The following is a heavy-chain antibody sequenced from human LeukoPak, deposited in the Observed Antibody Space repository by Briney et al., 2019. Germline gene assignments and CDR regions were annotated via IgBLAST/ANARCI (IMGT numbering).Heavy chain of an antibody. V-gene: IGHV1-69*13. Sequence: SVKVSCKASGGTFSSYAISWVRQAPGQGLEWMGGIIPIFGTANYAQKFQGRVTITADESTSTAYMELSSLRSEDTAVYYCASGDYYDSSGYPHQFDYWGQGILVTVSS. J-gene: IGHJ4*02. CDR3: ASGDYYDSSGYPHQFDY. CDR2: IIPIFGTA. D-gene: IGHD3-22*01. CDR1: GGTFSSYA.